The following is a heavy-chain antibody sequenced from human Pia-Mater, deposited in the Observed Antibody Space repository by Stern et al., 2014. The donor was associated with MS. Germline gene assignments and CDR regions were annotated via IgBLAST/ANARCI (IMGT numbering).Heavy chain of an antibody. CDR3: ASGYSSGWVFDY. CDR1: GFTFSSYW. Sequence: EVNLVESGGGLVQPGGSLRLSCAASGFTFSSYWMHWVRKAPGKGLVWVSRINTDGSSTSYADSVKGRFTISRDNAKNTLYLQMNSLRAEDTAVYYCASGYSSGWVFDYWGQGTLVTVSS. V-gene: IGHV3-74*02. D-gene: IGHD6-19*01. CDR2: INTDGSST. J-gene: IGHJ4*02.